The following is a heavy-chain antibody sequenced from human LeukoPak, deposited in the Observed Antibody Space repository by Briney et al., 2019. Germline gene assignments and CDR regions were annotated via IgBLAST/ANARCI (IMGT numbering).Heavy chain of an antibody. V-gene: IGHV1-2*02. CDR1: GYTFTGYY. Sequence: ASPKVSCKASGYTFTGYYMHWVRQAPGQGLEWMGWINPNSGGTNYAQKFQGRVTMTRDTSISTAYMELSRLRSDDTAVYYCARAGGSGSSDAFDIWGQGTMVTVSS. CDR3: ARAGGSGSSDAFDI. J-gene: IGHJ3*02. CDR2: INPNSGGT. D-gene: IGHD3-10*01.